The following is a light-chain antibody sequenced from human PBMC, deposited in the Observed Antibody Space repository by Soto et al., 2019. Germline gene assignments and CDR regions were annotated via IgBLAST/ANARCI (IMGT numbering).Light chain of an antibody. CDR1: QSISSW. CDR3: QQYNRYS. J-gene: IGKJ1*01. V-gene: IGKV1-5*01. Sequence: DSQMTQSPSTLSASVGDRITIACRASQSISSWLAWYQQKPGQAPKLLIYDASGLESGAPSRFSGSGSGTEFTLTIRRMQPDDFATYHRQQYNRYSFGQGTKVDIK. CDR2: DAS.